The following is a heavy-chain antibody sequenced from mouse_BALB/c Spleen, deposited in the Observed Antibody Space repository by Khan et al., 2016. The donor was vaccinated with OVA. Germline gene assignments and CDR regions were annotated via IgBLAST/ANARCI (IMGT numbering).Heavy chain of an antibody. Sequence: QVQLQQPGAELVRPGASVKLSCKASGYSFTSYWMNWMKQRPGQGLEWIGIIHPYDSDTRLNQKFKDKATLTVDKSSTTAYMQFSSPTSEDSAVYYGARGGTTSYWYFDVWGAGTTVTVSS. D-gene: IGHD2-14*01. CDR2: IHPYDSDT. CDR3: ARGGTTSYWYFDV. J-gene: IGHJ1*01. V-gene: IGHV1-74*01. CDR1: GYSFTSYW.